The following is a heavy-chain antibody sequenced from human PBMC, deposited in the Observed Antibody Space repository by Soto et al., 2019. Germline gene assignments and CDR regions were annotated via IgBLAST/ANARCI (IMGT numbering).Heavy chain of an antibody. CDR1: GYTFTTYG. CDR3: ASDARAYCSGDNCEPYFDY. J-gene: IGHJ4*02. D-gene: IGHD2-15*01. V-gene: IGHV1-18*01. CDR2: ISGDNGNT. Sequence: QVQLVQSGAEVKQPGASVKVSCKTSGYTFTTYGVSWVRQAPGLGLEWMGWISGDNGNTNSAPKFQGRVSMTTDTSTSTAYMELRSLRSDDTAVYYCASDARAYCSGDNCEPYFDYWGQGTLVTVSS.